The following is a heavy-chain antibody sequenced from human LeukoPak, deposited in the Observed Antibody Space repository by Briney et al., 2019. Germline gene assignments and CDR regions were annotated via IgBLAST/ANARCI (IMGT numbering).Heavy chain of an antibody. D-gene: IGHD3-10*01. CDR3: AKDRVFELWFEEASPYYFDY. V-gene: IGHV3-30*04. J-gene: IGHJ4*02. Sequence: QPGGSLRLSWAASGFTFSSYAMHWVRQAPGKGREWVAVISYEGSNKYYAESVKGRFTISRDISKNTLYLQMNSLRAEDTAVYYCAKDRVFELWFEEASPYYFDYWGQGTLVTVSS. CDR1: GFTFSSYA. CDR2: ISYEGSNK.